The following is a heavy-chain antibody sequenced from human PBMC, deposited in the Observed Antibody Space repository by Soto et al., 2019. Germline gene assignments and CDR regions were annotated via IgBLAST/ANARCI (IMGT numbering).Heavy chain of an antibody. D-gene: IGHD3-22*01. V-gene: IGHV3-30-3*01. Sequence: GGSMRLCCAASGFSFRTYAMHWVRQAPGKGLEWVAVISYDGSNKYYAGSVKGRFTISRDNSKSTLYLQMDSLRPEDTALYYCARAHYDDSSGYYSPSGYYFDDWGQGTLVTVSS. J-gene: IGHJ4*02. CDR1: GFSFRTYA. CDR3: ARAHYDDSSGYYSPSGYYFDD. CDR2: ISYDGSNK.